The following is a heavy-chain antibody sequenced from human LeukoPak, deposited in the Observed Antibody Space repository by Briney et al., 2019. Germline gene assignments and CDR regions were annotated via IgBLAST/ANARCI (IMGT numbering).Heavy chain of an antibody. Sequence: SETLSLTCGVSYYSIRNGHYWGWIRQPPGKGLEWIGSIYHGGNTYYNPSLKSRVTMSVDTSKNQFSLNLTSVTAADTAVYYCARVSTDGSGYYDREYWGQGTLVTVSS. J-gene: IGHJ4*02. CDR1: YYSIRNGHY. CDR3: ARVSTDGSGYYDREY. D-gene: IGHD3-22*01. CDR2: IYHGGNT. V-gene: IGHV4-38-2*01.